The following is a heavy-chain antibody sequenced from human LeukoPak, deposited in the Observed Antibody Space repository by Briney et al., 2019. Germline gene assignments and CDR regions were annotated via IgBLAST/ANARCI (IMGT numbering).Heavy chain of an antibody. J-gene: IGHJ6*02. CDR2: ISSSSSYI. CDR3: ASWTDSSGWYYYYYYGMDV. Sequence: GGALRLSCAASGFTFSSYSMNWVRQAPGKGLEWVSSISSSSSYIYSADYVKGRFNISRANAKNSLSLHMNSLRAEDTAVYYCASWTDSSGWYYYYYYGMDVWGQGTTVTVSS. D-gene: IGHD6-19*01. V-gene: IGHV3-21*01. CDR1: GFTFSSYS.